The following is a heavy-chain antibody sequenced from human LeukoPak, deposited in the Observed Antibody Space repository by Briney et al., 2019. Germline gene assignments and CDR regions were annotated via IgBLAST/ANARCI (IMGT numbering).Heavy chain of an antibody. CDR1: GGSLSTYY. V-gene: IGHV4-4*07. CDR3: ARAGYSTTKYYFDY. J-gene: IGHJ4*02. Sequence: PSETLSLTCTVSGGSLSTYYWSWIRQPAGKGLEWIGTNYNPSLKSRVTMSVDRSKNQFSLKLSSVTAADTAVYYCARAGYSTTKYYFDYWGQGTLVTVSS. D-gene: IGHD4-11*01.